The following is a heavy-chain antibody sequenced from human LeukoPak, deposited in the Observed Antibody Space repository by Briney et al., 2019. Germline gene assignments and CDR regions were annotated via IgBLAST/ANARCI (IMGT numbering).Heavy chain of an antibody. J-gene: IGHJ5*02. Sequence: ASVKVSCKASGYTFTSYYIHWVRQAPGQGLEWMGISNHSGGSASYAQQFQGRVTMTRDTSTSTVYMELSSLRSEDTAVYYCARDPLYYYDSSSSGHVPQPNWLDPWGQGTLVAVSS. V-gene: IGHV1-46*01. D-gene: IGHD3-22*01. CDR1: GYTFTSYY. CDR3: ARDPLYYYDSSSSGHVPQPNWLDP. CDR2: SNHSGGSA.